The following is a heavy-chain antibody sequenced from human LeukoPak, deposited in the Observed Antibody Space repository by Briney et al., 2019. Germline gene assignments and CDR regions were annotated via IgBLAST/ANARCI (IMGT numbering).Heavy chain of an antibody. CDR1: GFTFSSYA. V-gene: IGHV3-23*01. J-gene: IGHJ4*02. D-gene: IGHD2-8*01. CDR2: ISGSGGST. CDR3: AIVPGGSEFDY. Sequence: GGSLRLSCAASGFTFSSYAMSWVRQAPGKGLEWVSAISGSGGSTYYADSVRGRFTISRDNSKNTLYLQMNSLRAEDTAVYYCAIVPGGSEFDYWGQGTLVTVSS.